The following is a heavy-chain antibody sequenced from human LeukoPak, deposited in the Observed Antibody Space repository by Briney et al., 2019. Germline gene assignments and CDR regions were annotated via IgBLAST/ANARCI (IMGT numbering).Heavy chain of an antibody. Sequence: GASVKVSCKPSGYTFTGYYMHWVRQAPVQGLEWMGWINPNSGGTNYAQKFQGRVTMTRDTSISTAYMELSRLRSDDTAVYYCARVRGTVDSSSQTIDYWGQGTLVTVSS. D-gene: IGHD6-13*01. CDR1: GYTFTGYY. CDR3: ARVRGTVDSSSQTIDY. CDR2: INPNSGGT. V-gene: IGHV1-2*02. J-gene: IGHJ4*02.